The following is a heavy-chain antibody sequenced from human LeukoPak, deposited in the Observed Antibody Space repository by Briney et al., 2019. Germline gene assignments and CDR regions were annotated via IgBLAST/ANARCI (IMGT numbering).Heavy chain of an antibody. CDR2: INPNSGGT. D-gene: IGHD6-19*01. V-gene: IGHV1-2*02. Sequence: ASVKVSCKASGYIFTGYYMHWVRQAPGQGLEWMGWINPNSGGTNYAQKFQGRVTMTRDTSISTAYMELSRLRSDDTAVYYCAREYSSGWYYAFDIWGQGTMVTVSS. J-gene: IGHJ3*02. CDR1: GYIFTGYY. CDR3: AREYSSGWYYAFDI.